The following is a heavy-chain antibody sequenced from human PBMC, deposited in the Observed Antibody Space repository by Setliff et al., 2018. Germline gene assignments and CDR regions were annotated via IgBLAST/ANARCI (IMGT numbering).Heavy chain of an antibody. CDR1: GGSIGSYY. V-gene: IGHV4-4*07. D-gene: IGHD6-19*01. J-gene: IGHJ6*03. Sequence: SETLSLTCTVSGGSIGSYYWSRIRQPAGKGLEWIGHIYIGGSANYNPSLKSRVTMSIDTSKNQFSLKLSSVTAADMAVYYCAREQWLDPPGYYYMDVWAKGTTVTSP. CDR2: IYIGGSA. CDR3: AREQWLDPPGYYYMDV.